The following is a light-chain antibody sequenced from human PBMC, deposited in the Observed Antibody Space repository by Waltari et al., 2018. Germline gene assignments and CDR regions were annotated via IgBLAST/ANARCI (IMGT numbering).Light chain of an antibody. CDR3: CSYSTGGSWM. CDR1: PPNVGDYNL. Sequence: QSALTQPVSVSGSPGQSVTIPCTVTPPNVGDYNLVSRFQHHPDQAPKLLIFYVSKRPSGVSNRFSGSKSGNTASLTISGLQTEDEADYYCCSYSTGGSWMFGGGTKLTVL. CDR2: YVS. J-gene: IGLJ3*02. V-gene: IGLV2-23*02.